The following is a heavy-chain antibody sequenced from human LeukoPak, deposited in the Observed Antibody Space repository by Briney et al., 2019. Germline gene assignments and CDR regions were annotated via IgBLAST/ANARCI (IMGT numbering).Heavy chain of an antibody. CDR3: ARLLATWDYYYMDV. D-gene: IGHD3-3*02. J-gene: IGHJ6*03. CDR2: IGGSDSFI. CDR1: GFTFSTYS. Sequence: GGSLRLSCAGSGFTFSTYSIKWVRQAPGKGLEWVSHIGGSDSFIYYADSVKGRFTISRDNAKNSVYLQMNSLRDEDTAVYFCARLLATWDYYYMDVWGKGTTVTVSS. V-gene: IGHV3-48*02.